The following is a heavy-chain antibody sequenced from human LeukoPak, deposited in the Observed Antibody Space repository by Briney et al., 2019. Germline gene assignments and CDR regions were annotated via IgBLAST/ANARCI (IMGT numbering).Heavy chain of an antibody. J-gene: IGHJ5*02. CDR3: ARGVNILYGSDAINNWFDP. CDR2: INHSGST. V-gene: IGHV4-34*01. D-gene: IGHD3-9*01. Sequence: KPSETLSLTCAVYGGSFSGYYWSWIRQPPAKGLEWIGEINHSGSTNYNPSLKSRVTISVDTSKNQFSLKVSSVPAAETAVYYCARGVNILYGSDAINNWFDPWGQGTLVTVSS. CDR1: GGSFSGYY.